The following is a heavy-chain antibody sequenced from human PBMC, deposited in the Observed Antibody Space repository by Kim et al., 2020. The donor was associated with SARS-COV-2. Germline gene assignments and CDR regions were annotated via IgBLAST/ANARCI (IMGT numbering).Heavy chain of an antibody. J-gene: IGHJ4*02. Sequence: GGSLRLSCAASGFTFSSYAMHWVRQAPGKGLEWVAVISYDGSNKYYADSVKGRFTISRDNSKNTLYLQMNSLRAEDTAVYYCARGVGRGSGTFDYWGQGTLVTVSS. CDR1: GFTFSSYA. CDR2: ISYDGSNK. CDR3: ARGVGRGSGTFDY. V-gene: IGHV3-30-3*01. D-gene: IGHD6-19*01.